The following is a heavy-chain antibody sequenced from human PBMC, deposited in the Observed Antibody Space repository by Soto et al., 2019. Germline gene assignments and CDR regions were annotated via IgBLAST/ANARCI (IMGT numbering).Heavy chain of an antibody. CDR3: ARGLNFDV. CDR1: GFSVYGNY. V-gene: IGHV3-53*01. J-gene: IGHJ4*02. Sequence: DVQLVESGGGVIQPGGSLRLSCAISGFSVYGNYMSWVRQAPGKGLEWVSVIYAYSAGTTVYAESVRGRFTISRDTSKNTVDPQMYSLRAEDTAVYYCARGLNFDVWGRGTLVSVSS. CDR2: IYAYSAGTT. D-gene: IGHD3-9*01.